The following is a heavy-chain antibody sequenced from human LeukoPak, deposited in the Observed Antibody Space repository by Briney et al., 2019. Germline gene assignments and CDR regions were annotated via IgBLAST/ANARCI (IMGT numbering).Heavy chain of an antibody. CDR1: GFTFSSYA. CDR2: ISSSGSTI. Sequence: TGGSLRLSCAASGFTFSSYAMHWVRQAPGKGLEWVSYISSSGSTIYYADSVKGRFTISRDNAKNSLYLQMNSLRAEDTAVYYCARYPFYHYYYYMDVWGKGTTVTVSS. J-gene: IGHJ6*03. V-gene: IGHV3-48*04. CDR3: ARYPFYHYYYYMDV.